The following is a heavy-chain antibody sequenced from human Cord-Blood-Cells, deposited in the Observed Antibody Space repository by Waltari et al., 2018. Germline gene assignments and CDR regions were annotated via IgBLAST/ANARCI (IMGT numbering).Heavy chain of an antibody. CDR3: GRHPIRIAARAFDV. D-gene: IGHD6-6*01. CDR2: NNCSGRN. Sequence: QVQLPASGHGLVKPSQTLSLTCTVSGGSISRGGYYWSWMRQHAGKGLEWIGNNNCSGRNYYNPPLKSRIPISVDTAKNQLSPKLGAVTAADTAVYYGGRHPIRIAARAFDVRGQGTMVTVAS. J-gene: IGHJ3*01. CDR1: GGSISRGGYY. V-gene: IGHV4-31*03.